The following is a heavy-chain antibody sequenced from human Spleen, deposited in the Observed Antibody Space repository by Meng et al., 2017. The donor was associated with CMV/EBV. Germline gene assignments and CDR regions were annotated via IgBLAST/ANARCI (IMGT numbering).Heavy chain of an antibody. D-gene: IGHD6-13*01. CDR3: ARAYSSSPDY. V-gene: IGHV3-74*01. Sequence: GESLKISCAASGFTFSSYWMHWVRQAPGKGLVWVSRINSDGSSTSYADSVKGRFTISRDNAKNTLYLQMNSLRAEDTAVYYCARAYSSSPDYWGQGTLVTVSS. CDR2: INSDGSST. CDR1: GFTFSSYW. J-gene: IGHJ4*02.